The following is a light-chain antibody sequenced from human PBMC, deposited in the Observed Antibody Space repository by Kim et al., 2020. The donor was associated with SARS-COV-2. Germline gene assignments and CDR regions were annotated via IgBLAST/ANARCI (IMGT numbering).Light chain of an antibody. CDR2: DSN. V-gene: IGLV1-51*01. Sequence: GQRVTISCSGSNSNIGEHSVSWYQQRPGTAPKLFIYDSNQRPSGIPDRFSGSKSGTSAALDITGLQTGDEADYYCGTWDSSLIALVFGGGTQLTVL. CDR3: GTWDSSLIALV. J-gene: IGLJ2*01. CDR1: NSNIGEHS.